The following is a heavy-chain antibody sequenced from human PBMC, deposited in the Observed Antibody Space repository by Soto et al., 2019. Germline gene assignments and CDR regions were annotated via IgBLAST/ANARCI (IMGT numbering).Heavy chain of an antibody. V-gene: IGHV3-23*01. CDR2: ISGSGGST. CDR1: GFTFSSYA. D-gene: IGHD5-12*01. CDR3: TKGGLDIVATTV. J-gene: IGHJ4*02. Sequence: EVQLLESGGGLVQPGGSLRLSCAASGFTFSSYAMSWVRQAPGKGLEWFSAISGSGGSTYYAYSVNGRFALSRDNSNNALYRQMNRLIAEDTAVYYCTKGGLDIVATTVWGQGSLVTVSS.